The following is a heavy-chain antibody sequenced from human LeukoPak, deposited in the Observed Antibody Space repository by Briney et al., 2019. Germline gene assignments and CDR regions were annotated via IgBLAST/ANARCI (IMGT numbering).Heavy chain of an antibody. CDR3: AKDSQRLASY. CDR1: GFTFSNYG. J-gene: IGHJ4*02. D-gene: IGHD6-25*01. Sequence: GRSLRLSCAASGFTFSNYGMHWVRQAPGKGLEWVAVISYDGSNKYYADSVKGRFTFSRDNSKNTLYLQMNSLRAEDTAVYYCAKDSQRLASYWGQGTLVTVSS. CDR2: ISYDGSNK. V-gene: IGHV3-30*18.